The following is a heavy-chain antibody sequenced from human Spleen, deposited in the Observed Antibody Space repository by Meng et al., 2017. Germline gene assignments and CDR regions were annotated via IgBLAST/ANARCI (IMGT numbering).Heavy chain of an antibody. V-gene: IGHV4/OR15-8*02. Sequence: QVPLQESGPGLVKPSGTLSLTCVVFGGSISSIDWWSWVRQPPGKGLEWIGEIYHGGDTNYNPSLKSRVTIAIDKSKNQFSLKLTSVTAADTAVYYCASWIYSCGWQWGQGALVTVSS. J-gene: IGHJ4*02. D-gene: IGHD6-19*01. CDR3: ASWIYSCGWQ. CDR2: IYHGGDT. CDR1: GGSISSIDW.